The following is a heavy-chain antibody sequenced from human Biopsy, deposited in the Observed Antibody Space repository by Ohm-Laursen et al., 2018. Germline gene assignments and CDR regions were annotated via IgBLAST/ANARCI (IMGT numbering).Heavy chain of an antibody. Sequence: GASVKVSYKASGDSFTSYAIGWVRQAPGQGLEWMGGIIPIPNVATYAQRFQGRITITADESTSTAYMELSSLTSDDTAVYFCARGEGSSWFDPWGHGTLVTVSS. D-gene: IGHD1-26*01. CDR3: ARGEGSSWFDP. CDR1: GDSFTSYA. CDR2: IIPIPNVA. J-gene: IGHJ5*02. V-gene: IGHV1-69*10.